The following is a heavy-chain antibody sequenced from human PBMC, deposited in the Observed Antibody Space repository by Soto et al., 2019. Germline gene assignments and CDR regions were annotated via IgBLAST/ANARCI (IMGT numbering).Heavy chain of an antibody. CDR2: IYYSGST. Sequence: SETLSLTCTVSGGSISSGDYYWSWIRQPPGKGLEWIGYIYYSGSTYYNPSLKSRVTISVDTSKNQFSLKLSSMTAADTAVYYCAREQDDYVWGSYRKTQDAFDIWGQGTMVTV. CDR3: AREQDDYVWGSYRKTQDAFDI. D-gene: IGHD3-16*02. V-gene: IGHV4-30-4*01. J-gene: IGHJ3*02. CDR1: GGSISSGDYY.